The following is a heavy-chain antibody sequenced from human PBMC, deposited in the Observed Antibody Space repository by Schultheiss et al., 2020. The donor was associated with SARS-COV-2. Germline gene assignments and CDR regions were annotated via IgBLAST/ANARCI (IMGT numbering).Heavy chain of an antibody. CDR3: ARDNWAGGLGY. Sequence: GGSLRLSCADSGFIVRTNYMSWVRQAPGKGLEWVSVIYNCGSTYYADSVKGRFTISGDNSKNTVYLQMNSLRPEDTAVYYCARDNWAGGLGYWGQGTLVTVSS. CDR1: GFIVRTNY. CDR2: IYNCGST. D-gene: IGHD3-10*01. J-gene: IGHJ4*02. V-gene: IGHV3-66*03.